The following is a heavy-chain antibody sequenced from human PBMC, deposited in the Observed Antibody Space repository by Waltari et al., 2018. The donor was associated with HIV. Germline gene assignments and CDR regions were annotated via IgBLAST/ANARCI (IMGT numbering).Heavy chain of an antibody. CDR2: MYHAGST. D-gene: IGHD4-17*01. V-gene: IGHV4-4*02. Sequence: QVQLQESGPGLVKASETLSLTCAVSGGSISSYNWWSWVRQPPGKGLEWIGEMYHAGSTNYNTSFKNRVTISVDKPKNQFSLEMRSVTAADTAVYYCARVVSGDSGSSRFDPWGQGTLVTVSS. CDR3: ARVVSGDSGSSRFDP. J-gene: IGHJ5*02. CDR1: GGSISSYNW.